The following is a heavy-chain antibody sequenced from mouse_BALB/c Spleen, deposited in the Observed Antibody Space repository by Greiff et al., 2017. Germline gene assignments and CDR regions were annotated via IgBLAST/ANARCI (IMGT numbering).Heavy chain of an antibody. J-gene: IGHJ3*01. V-gene: IGHV2-4-1*01. CDR3: ARKRGDYDDGFAY. CDR1: GFSLTSYG. Sequence: QVQLQQSGPGLVQPSQSLSITCTVSGFSLTSYGVHWVRQSPGKGLEWLGVIWSGGSTDYNAAFISRLSISKDNSKSQVFFKMNSLQADDTAIYYWARKRGDYDDGFAYWGQGTLVTVSA. D-gene: IGHD2-4*01. CDR2: IWSGGST.